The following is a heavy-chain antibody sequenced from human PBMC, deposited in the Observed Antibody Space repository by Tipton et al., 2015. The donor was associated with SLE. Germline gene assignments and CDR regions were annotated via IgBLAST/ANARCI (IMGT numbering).Heavy chain of an antibody. J-gene: IGHJ5*02. CDR3: AKDSGYSNSWYLFDP. Sequence: SLRLSCAASGFTFSSYAMSWVRQAPGKGLEWVSVISGSGGTTYYADSVKGRFTISRDNSKNTLYLQMNSLRAEDTAICYCAKDSGYSNSWYLFDPWGQGTLVTVSS. V-gene: IGHV3-23*01. CDR1: GFTFSSYA. D-gene: IGHD6-13*01. CDR2: ISGSGGTT.